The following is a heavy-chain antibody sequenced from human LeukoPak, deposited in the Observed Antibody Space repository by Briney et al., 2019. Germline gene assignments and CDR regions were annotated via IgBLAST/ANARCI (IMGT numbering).Heavy chain of an antibody. CDR1: GFTFSTYW. J-gene: IGHJ4*02. V-gene: IGHV3-74*01. CDR3: AKVHSSGYYEHYDY. D-gene: IGHD3-22*01. Sequence: GGSLRLSCAASGFTFSTYWMHWVRQAPGKGLVWVSRINGDGSSTNYADSVKGRSTISRDNPKNTLYLQMKSLRAEDTAVYYCAKVHSSGYYEHYDYWGQGTLVTVSS. CDR2: INGDGSST.